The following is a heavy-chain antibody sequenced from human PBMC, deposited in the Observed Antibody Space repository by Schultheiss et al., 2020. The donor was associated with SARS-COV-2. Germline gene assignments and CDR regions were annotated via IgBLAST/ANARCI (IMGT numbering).Heavy chain of an antibody. D-gene: IGHD6-19*01. Sequence: SETLSLTCTVSGGSISSYYWSWIRQPAGKGLEWIGRIYTSGSTNYNPSLKSRVTISVDTSKNQFSLKLSSVTAADTAVYYCASGGVGRRGLYSSGWFYWGQGTLVTVSS. J-gene: IGHJ4*02. CDR3: ASGGVGRRGLYSSGWFY. V-gene: IGHV4-4*07. CDR2: IYTSGST. CDR1: GGSISSYY.